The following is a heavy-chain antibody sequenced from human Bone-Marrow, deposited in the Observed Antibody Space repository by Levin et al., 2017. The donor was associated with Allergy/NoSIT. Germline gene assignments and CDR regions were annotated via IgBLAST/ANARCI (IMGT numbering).Heavy chain of an antibody. J-gene: IGHJ4*02. D-gene: IGHD5-18*01. CDR2: IYGNDDK. CDR1: SLTTNAVL. V-gene: IGHV2-5*01. CDR3: AHRTTDTSKDF. Sequence: SLTTNAVLVGWIRPPPGKALEWLAFIYGNDDKRYSPSLKSRLTITKDTSKNQVVLTMTNMDPVDTATYYCAHRTTDTSKDFWGQGTLVTVSS.